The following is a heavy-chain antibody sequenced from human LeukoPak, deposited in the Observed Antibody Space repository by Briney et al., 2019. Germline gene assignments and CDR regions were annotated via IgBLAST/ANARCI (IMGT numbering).Heavy chain of an antibody. Sequence: SETLSLTCAVYGGSFSGYYWSWIRQPPGKGLEWIGEINHSGSTNYNPSLKSRVTISVDTSKNQFSLKLSSVTAADTAVYYCARGYNSWGQGTLVTVSS. D-gene: IGHD1-1*01. CDR1: GGSFSGYY. V-gene: IGHV4-34*01. J-gene: IGHJ4*02. CDR2: INHSGST. CDR3: ARGYNS.